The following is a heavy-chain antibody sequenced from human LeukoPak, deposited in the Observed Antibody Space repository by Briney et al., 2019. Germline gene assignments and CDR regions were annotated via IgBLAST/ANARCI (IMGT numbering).Heavy chain of an antibody. CDR2: IYSGGST. Sequence: PGGSLRLSCAASEFSVGSNYMTWVRQAPGKGLEWVSLIYSGGSTYYADSVKGRFTISRDNSKNTLYLQMNSLRAEDTAVYYCAKRQTSSGSDSFDCWGQGTLVTVSS. CDR1: EFSVGSNY. J-gene: IGHJ4*02. CDR3: AKRQTSSGSDSFDC. D-gene: IGHD6-19*01. V-gene: IGHV3-66*01.